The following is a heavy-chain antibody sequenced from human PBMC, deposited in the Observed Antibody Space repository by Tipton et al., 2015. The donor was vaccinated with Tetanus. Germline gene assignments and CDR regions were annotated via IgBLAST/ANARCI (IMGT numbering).Heavy chain of an antibody. D-gene: IGHD1-26*01. Sequence: SGFTFSSYGLHWVRQTPGQGLEWVAVIWYGEPNIYYADSVKGRFTISRDNSNNPLFLQMNSLSADDTALYLCARDRSGPVVGPTRWADGLDCWGQGAMVTVSS. J-gene: IGHJ3*01. CDR2: IWYGEPNI. CDR3: ARDRSGPVVGPTRWADGLDC. V-gene: IGHV3-33*01. CDR1: GFTFSSYG.